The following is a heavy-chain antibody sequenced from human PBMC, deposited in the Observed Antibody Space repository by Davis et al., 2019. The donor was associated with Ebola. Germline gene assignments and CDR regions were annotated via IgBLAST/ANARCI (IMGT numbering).Heavy chain of an antibody. D-gene: IGHD1-14*01. CDR2: IRQDGSET. CDR3: ARDPNLRDV. Sequence: GESLKISCAASGFTFSSYWMTWVRQAPGKGLEWVASIRQDGSETHYVDSVKGRFTISRDNAKNSLYLQMNSLRDEDTAVYYCARDPNLRDVWGKGTTVTVSS. CDR1: GFTFSSYW. J-gene: IGHJ6*04. V-gene: IGHV3-7*01.